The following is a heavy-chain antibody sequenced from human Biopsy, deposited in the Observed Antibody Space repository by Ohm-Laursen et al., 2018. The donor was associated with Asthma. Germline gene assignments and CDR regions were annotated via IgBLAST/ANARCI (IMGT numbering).Heavy chain of an antibody. CDR2: ITGSGGTT. J-gene: IGHJ4*02. CDR1: GFTLSDYY. D-gene: IGHD6-19*01. CDR3: AKDFRGIAVAGDRGFDY. V-gene: IGHV3-23*01. Sequence: GSLRLSCSASGFTLSDYYISWIRQAPGKGLERVSAITGSGGTTYYADSVRGRFTISRDNSKSTLFLQMDSLSAEDTAVYYCAKDFRGIAVAGDRGFDYWGQGTLVTVSS.